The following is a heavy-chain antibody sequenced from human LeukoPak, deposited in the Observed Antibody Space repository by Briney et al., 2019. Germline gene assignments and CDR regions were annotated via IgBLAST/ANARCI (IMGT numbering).Heavy chain of an antibody. CDR3: ARFYYGDFNFDY. CDR2: IYHSGTT. V-gene: IGHV4-38-2*02. Sequence: SETLSLTCTVSGYSISSGYYWGWIRQPPGKGLEWIGSIYHSGTTYYNPSLKSRVTISVDTSKNQFSLKPSSVTAADTAVYYCARFYYGDFNFDYWGQGTLVTFSS. D-gene: IGHD4-17*01. J-gene: IGHJ4*02. CDR1: GYSISSGYY.